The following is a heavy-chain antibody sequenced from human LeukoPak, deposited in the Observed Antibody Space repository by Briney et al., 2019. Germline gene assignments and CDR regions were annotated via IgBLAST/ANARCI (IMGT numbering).Heavy chain of an antibody. D-gene: IGHD1-14*01. Sequence: GESLKISCKGSGYSFSIYWIAWVRQMPGKGLEWMGIIYPGDSDTRYSPSFQGQVTISADKSISTAYLQGSSLRCSDTAMYYCASADNAFDIWGQGTMVTVSS. CDR3: ASADNAFDI. V-gene: IGHV5-51*01. CDR2: IYPGDSDT. J-gene: IGHJ3*02. CDR1: GYSFSIYW.